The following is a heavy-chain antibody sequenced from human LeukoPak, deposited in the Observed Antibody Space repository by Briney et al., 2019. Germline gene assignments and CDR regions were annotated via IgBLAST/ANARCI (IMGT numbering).Heavy chain of an antibody. CDR2: MNPNSGNT. V-gene: IGHV1-8*01. J-gene: IGHJ6*03. CDR1: GYTSTSYD. D-gene: IGHD6-19*01. CDR3: ARGPDSSGWYYYYYYMDV. Sequence: ASVKVSCKASGYTSTSYDINWVRQATGQGLGWMGWMNPNSGNTGYAQKFQGRVTMTRNTSISTAYMELSSLRSEDTAVYYCARGPDSSGWYYYYYYMDVWGKGTTVTVSS.